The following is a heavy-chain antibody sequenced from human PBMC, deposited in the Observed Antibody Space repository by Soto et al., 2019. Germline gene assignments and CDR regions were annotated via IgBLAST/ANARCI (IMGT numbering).Heavy chain of an antibody. CDR2: ISYDGSNK. D-gene: IGHD3-10*01. V-gene: IGHV3-30*18. J-gene: IGHJ4*02. Sequence: QVQLVEFGGGVVQPGRSLRLSCAASGFTFSSYGMHWVRQAPGKGLEWVAVISYDGSNKYYADSVKGRFTISRDNSKNTLYLQMNSLRAEDTAVYYCAKDRGMVRGVISYWGQGTLVTVSS. CDR3: AKDRGMVRGVISY. CDR1: GFTFSSYG.